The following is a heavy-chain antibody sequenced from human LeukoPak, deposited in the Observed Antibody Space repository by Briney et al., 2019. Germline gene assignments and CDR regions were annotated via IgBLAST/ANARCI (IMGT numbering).Heavy chain of an antibody. J-gene: IGHJ5*02. CDR1: GFTFSTYA. D-gene: IGHD6-6*01. Sequence: GGSLRLSCAASGFTFSTYAMSWVRQAPGKGLEWVSVVSGTGGRTYYADSVKGRFTISRDNSKNTLYLQMNSLRAEDTALYYCVKASSSSPRYNWFDAWGQGTLVTVSS. CDR3: VKASSSSPRYNWFDA. CDR2: VSGTGGRT. V-gene: IGHV3-23*01.